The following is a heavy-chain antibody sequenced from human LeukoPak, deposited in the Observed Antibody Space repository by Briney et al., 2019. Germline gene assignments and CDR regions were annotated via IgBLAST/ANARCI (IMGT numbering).Heavy chain of an antibody. CDR3: ARDCSSGTCYFFP. D-gene: IGHD2-15*01. CDR2: ISAYNGNT. CDR1: GYTFTDYG. J-gene: IGHJ5*02. V-gene: IGHV1-18*01. Sequence: GPSVKVSCKASGYTFTDYGISWVRQAPGQGLEWMGWISAYNGNTNYAQKFQGRVTMTTDTSTSTAYMELRSLRSDDTAVYYCARDCSSGTCYFFPCGQGTLVTVSS.